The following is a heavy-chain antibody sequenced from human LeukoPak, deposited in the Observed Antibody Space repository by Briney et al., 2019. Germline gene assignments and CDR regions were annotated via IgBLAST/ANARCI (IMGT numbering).Heavy chain of an antibody. CDR3: ARASITIFGGPDAFDI. CDR1: GGTFSSYA. D-gene: IGHD3-3*01. J-gene: IGHJ3*02. V-gene: IGHV1-69*13. CDR2: IIPIFGTA. Sequence: SVKVSCKASGGTFSSYAISWVRQAPGQGLECMGGIIPIFGTANYAQKFQGRVTITADESTSTAYMELSSLRSEDTAVYYCARASITIFGGPDAFDIWGQGTMVTVSS.